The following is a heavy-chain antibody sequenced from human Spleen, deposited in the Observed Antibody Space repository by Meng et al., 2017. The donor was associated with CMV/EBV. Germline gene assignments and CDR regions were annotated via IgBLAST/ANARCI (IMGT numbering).Heavy chain of an antibody. V-gene: IGHV3-23*01. J-gene: IGHJ4*02. D-gene: IGHD2-2*01. CDR2: VSVSGDNT. Sequence: GGSLRLSCVVSGFNFDSYAMSWVRLVPGKGLEWVSSVSVSGDNTYYSDSVRGRFTIPRDNSQNTLFLQMNSLRVEDTAVYYCANGDVVVPAAAPFDHWGQGTLVTVSS. CDR1: GFNFDSYA. CDR3: ANGDVVVPAAAPFDH.